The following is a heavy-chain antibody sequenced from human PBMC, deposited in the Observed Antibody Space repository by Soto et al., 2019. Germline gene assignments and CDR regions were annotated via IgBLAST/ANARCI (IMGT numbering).Heavy chain of an antibody. V-gene: IGHV3-30*18. CDR3: AKDPYYDFGPDV. J-gene: IGHJ6*02. CDR2: ISYDGNIK. CDR1: GFAFSNFG. Sequence: GGSLRLSCAASGFAFSNFGMHWFRQAPGKGLAWVAAISYDGNIKYYADSVKGRFTISRDNSKNTLYLQMNSLRAEDTAVYYCAKDPYYDFGPDVWGQGTTVTVS. D-gene: IGHD3-3*01.